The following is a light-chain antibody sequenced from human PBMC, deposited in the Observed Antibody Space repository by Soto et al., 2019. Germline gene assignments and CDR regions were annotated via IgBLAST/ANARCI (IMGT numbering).Light chain of an antibody. CDR3: SSYAGSNKRV. CDR1: SPDFG. J-gene: IGLJ2*01. V-gene: IGLV2-8*01. Sequence: QSVLTQPASVSGSPGQSITISCSGISPDFGVSWYQHFPGKAPKLMIYEVSKRPSGVPDRFSGSKSGNTASLTVSGLQAEDEADYYCSSYAGSNKRVFGGGTKVTVL. CDR2: EVS.